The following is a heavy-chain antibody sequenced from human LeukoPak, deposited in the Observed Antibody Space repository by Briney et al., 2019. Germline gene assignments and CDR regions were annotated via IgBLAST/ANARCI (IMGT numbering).Heavy chain of an antibody. Sequence: SETLSLTCTVSGGSISSGSYYWSWIRQPAGKGLEWIGRIYTSGSTNYNPSLKSRVTISVDTSKNQFSLKLSSVTAADTAVYYCARVYSSGWYWFDPWGQGTLVTVSS. V-gene: IGHV4-61*02. CDR1: GGSISSGSYY. D-gene: IGHD6-19*01. CDR2: IYTSGST. J-gene: IGHJ5*02. CDR3: ARVYSSGWYWFDP.